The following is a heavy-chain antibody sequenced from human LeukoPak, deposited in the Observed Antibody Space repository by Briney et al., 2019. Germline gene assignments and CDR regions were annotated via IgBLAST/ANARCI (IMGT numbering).Heavy chain of an antibody. D-gene: IGHD3-22*01. J-gene: IGHJ4*02. V-gene: IGHV1-2*02. CDR1: GYTFTGYY. CDR3: ARADMIVGGVFRYDY. Sequence: ASVKVSCKASGYTFTGYYMHWVRQAPGQGLEWMGWVNPNSGGTNYAQKFQGRVTMTRDTSISTAYMELSRLRSDDTAVYYCARADMIVGGVFRYDYWGQGTLVTVSS. CDR2: VNPNSGGT.